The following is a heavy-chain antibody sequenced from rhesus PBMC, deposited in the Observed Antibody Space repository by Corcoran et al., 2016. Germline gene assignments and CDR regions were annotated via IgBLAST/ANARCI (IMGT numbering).Heavy chain of an antibody. D-gene: IGHD3-34*01. CDR1: GYHFTAFS. J-gene: IGHJ4*01. CDR2: GDPVDGEI. V-gene: IGHV1-156*01. Sequence: EVQLVQSGADVKKPGASVKVSCKGSGYHFTAFSIPWVRPAPGTRLEWRGGGDPVDGEIIHAEKFQGRVTMTEDTSTDTAYMELSSLRSEDTAVYYCARGANWGDYYRFDYWGQGVLVTVSS. CDR3: ARGANWGDYYRFDY.